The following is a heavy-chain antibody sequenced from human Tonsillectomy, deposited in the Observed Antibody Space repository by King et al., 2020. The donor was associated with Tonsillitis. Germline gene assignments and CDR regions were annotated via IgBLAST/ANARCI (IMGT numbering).Heavy chain of an antibody. Sequence: VQLQESGPGLVNPSETLSRTCTVSVGSIRTYYWSWIRQTPGKGLEWIGYSYYSEITNYNPSLKSRVTRSLDTSKNQFSLKLSSVTAADTAVYYCARVAGTYGGFGQLYFDYWGQGTLVTVSS. J-gene: IGHJ4*02. V-gene: IGHV4-59*01. CDR2: SYYSEIT. CDR3: ARVAGTYGGFGQLYFDY. CDR1: VGSIRTYY. D-gene: IGHD2-8*01.